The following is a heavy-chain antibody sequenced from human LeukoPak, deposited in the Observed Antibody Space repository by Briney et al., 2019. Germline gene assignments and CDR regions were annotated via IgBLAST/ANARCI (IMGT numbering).Heavy chain of an antibody. D-gene: IGHD1-1*01. CDR2: IHPEGNEK. CDR3: ARGDDFSGDH. J-gene: IGHJ4*02. Sequence: GGSLRLSCAASGFTFSNYAMSWVRQAPGRGLEWVANIHPEGNEKYHVESVKGRFTISRDNAKNSLFLQMNGLRVEDTAVYYCARGDDFSGDHWGQGTLVTVSS. CDR1: GFTFSNYA. V-gene: IGHV3-7*04.